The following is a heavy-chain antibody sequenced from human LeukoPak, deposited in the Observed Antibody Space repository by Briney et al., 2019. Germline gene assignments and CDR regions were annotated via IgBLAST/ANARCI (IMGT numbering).Heavy chain of an antibody. Sequence: ASVKVSCKASGYIFTNYGLSWVRQAPGQGLEWMGWISAYNGNTNYARKLQGRVTMTTDTSTSTAYMELRSLRSDDTAVYYCARGIEYPGFWFDPWGQGTLVTVSS. CDR1: GYIFTNYG. D-gene: IGHD2/OR15-2a*01. J-gene: IGHJ5*02. CDR3: ARGIEYPGFWFDP. CDR2: ISAYNGNT. V-gene: IGHV1-18*01.